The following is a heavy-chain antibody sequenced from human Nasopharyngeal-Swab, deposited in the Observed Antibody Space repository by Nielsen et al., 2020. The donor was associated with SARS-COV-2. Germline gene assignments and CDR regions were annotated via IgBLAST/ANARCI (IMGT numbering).Heavy chain of an antibody. Sequence: GESLKISCAASGFIFSASAMHWVRQAPGKGLEWLGRIGDKDHNYATTYGASVKGRFTISRDDSKNTAFLQIDSLKIEDTALYYCTTDYYFDYWGQGTLVTVSS. CDR1: GFIFSASA. J-gene: IGHJ4*02. CDR3: TTDYYFDY. V-gene: IGHV3-73*01. CDR2: IGDKDHNYAT.